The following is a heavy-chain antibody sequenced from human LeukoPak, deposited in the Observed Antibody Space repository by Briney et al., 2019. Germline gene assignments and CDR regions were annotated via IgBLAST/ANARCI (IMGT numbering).Heavy chain of an antibody. J-gene: IGHJ4*02. CDR2: TRNKANSYTT. D-gene: IGHD2-15*01. Sequence: PGGSLRLSCAASGFTFSDHYMDWVRQAPGKGLEWVGRTRNKANSYTTEYAASVKGRFTISRDDSKNSLYLQMNSLKTEDTAVYYCATESGLSAFDYWGQETLVTVSS. CDR3: ATESGLSAFDY. V-gene: IGHV3-72*01. CDR1: GFTFSDHY.